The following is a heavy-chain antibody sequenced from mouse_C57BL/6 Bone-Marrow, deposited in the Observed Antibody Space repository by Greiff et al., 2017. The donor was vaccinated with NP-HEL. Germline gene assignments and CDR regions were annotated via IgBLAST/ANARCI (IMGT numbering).Heavy chain of an antibody. J-gene: IGHJ3*01. CDR2: ISYDGSN. Sequence: EVKLQESGPGLVKPSQSLSLTCSVTGYSITSGYYWNWIRQFPGNKLEWMGYISYDGSNNYNPSLKNRISITRDTSKNQFFLKLNSVTTEDTATYYCARGGGLRPFAYWGQGTLVTVSA. D-gene: IGHD2-4*01. CDR1: GYSITSGYY. V-gene: IGHV3-6*01. CDR3: ARGGGLRPFAY.